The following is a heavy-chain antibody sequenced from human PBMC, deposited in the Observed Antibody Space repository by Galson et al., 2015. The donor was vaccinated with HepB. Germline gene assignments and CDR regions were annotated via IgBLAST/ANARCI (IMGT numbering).Heavy chain of an antibody. J-gene: IGHJ6*02. CDR2: ITGSGDNT. Sequence: SLRLSCAASGFTFSSYAMTWVRQAPGKGLEWVSGITGSGDNTHYAAADSVTGRFTISRDNSKDTLFLQMNNLRAEDTAVYYCAKLGHLFTRGYHFYYGMDVWGQGTTVTVSS. V-gene: IGHV3-23*01. D-gene: IGHD3-10*02. CDR1: GFTFSSYA. CDR3: AKLGHLFTRGYHFYYGMDV.